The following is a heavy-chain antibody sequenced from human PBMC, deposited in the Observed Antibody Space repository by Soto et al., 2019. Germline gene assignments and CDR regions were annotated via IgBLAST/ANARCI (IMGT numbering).Heavy chain of an antibody. Sequence: GGSLRLSCAASGFTFSSYSMNWVRQAPGKGLEWVSYISSSSSTIYYADSVKGRFTISRDNAKNSLYLQMNSLRDEDTAVYYCARDKGDPLGATLLWFGELSSYGMYVWGQGTTVTVSS. CDR1: GFTFSSYS. CDR2: ISSSSSTI. CDR3: ARDKGDPLGATLLWFGELSSYGMYV. V-gene: IGHV3-48*02. D-gene: IGHD3-10*01. J-gene: IGHJ6*02.